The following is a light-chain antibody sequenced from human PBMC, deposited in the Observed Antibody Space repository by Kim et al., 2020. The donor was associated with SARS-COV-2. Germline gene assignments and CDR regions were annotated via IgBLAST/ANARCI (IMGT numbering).Light chain of an antibody. CDR1: KLGDKY. CDR3: QAWDSSTVV. J-gene: IGLJ2*01. CDR2: QDS. V-gene: IGLV3-1*01. Sequence: SYELTQPPSVSVPPGQTASITCSGDKLGDKYACWYQQKPGQSPVLVIYQDSKRPSGIPERFSGSNSGNTATLTISGTQAMDEADYYCQAWDSSTVVFGGGTQLTV.